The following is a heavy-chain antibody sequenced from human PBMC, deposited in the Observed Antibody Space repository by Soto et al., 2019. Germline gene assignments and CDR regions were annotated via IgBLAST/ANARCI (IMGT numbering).Heavy chain of an antibody. CDR1: GGFVSSGSYY. V-gene: IGHV4-34*01. CDR3: ARVQRGTATTVVDAFDI. J-gene: IGHJ3*02. Sequence: QVQLQQWGAGLLKPSETLSLTCVVYGGFVSSGSYYWSWIRQTAGKGLEWIGEMSHSGGTHFNPSPKSRVTIAVDTSKNQFSLKMSSVTAADSALYYCARVQRGTATTVVDAFDIWGPGTMVTVSS. D-gene: IGHD1-1*01. CDR2: MSHSGGT.